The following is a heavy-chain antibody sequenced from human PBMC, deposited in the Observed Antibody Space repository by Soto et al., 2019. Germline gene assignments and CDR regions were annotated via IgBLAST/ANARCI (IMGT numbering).Heavy chain of an antibody. V-gene: IGHV4-59*01. D-gene: IGHD2-2*01. CDR2: IYYSGST. J-gene: IGHJ5*02. Sequence: SETLSLTCTVSGASINSYYWSWIRQPPGKGLEWIGYIYYSGSTNYNPSLKSRVTISVDTSKNQFSLKLSSVTAADTAVYYCARDAVKAPAPYNWFDPWGQGTLVTVSS. CDR1: GASINSYY. CDR3: ARDAVKAPAPYNWFDP.